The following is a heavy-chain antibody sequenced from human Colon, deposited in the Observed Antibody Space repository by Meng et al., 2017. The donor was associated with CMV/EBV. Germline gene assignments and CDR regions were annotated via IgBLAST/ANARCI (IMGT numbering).Heavy chain of an antibody. CDR2: ISPTGSDT. Sequence: VPLVGSWGGLAGPGGSLRFSCAASVFIFSDYYMTWIREAPGKGLEWVSYISPTGSDTNYADSVRGRFTISRDNAKNSLFLQMSSLTAEDTAVYYCVKGHTMINPWGQGTLVTVSS. CDR3: VKGHTMINP. D-gene: IGHD3-16*01. J-gene: IGHJ5*02. CDR1: VFIFSDYY. V-gene: IGHV3-11*05.